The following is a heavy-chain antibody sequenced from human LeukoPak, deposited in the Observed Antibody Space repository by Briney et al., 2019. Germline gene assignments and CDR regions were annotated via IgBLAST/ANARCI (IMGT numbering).Heavy chain of an antibody. Sequence: SETLSLTCTVSGGSISSYYWSWIREPPGKGLEWIGYIYYSGSTNYNPSLKSRVTISVDTSKNQFSLKLSSVTAADTAVYYCARDYYGRFDPWGQGTLVTVSS. J-gene: IGHJ5*02. CDR3: ARDYYGRFDP. CDR1: GGSISSYY. V-gene: IGHV4-59*01. D-gene: IGHD3-10*01. CDR2: IYYSGST.